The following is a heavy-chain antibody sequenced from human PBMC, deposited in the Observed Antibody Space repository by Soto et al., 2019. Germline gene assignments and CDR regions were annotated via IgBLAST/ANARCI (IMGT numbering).Heavy chain of an antibody. CDR1: GFTFSSYA. CDR3: ARDNQQLVRNYYYYYGMDV. CDR2: ISYDGSNK. Sequence: PGGSLRLSCAASGFTFSSYAMHWVRQAPGKGLEWVAVISYDGSNKYYADSVKGRFTISRDNSKNTLYLQMNSLRAEDTAVYYCARDNQQLVRNYYYYYGMDVWGQGTMVTVSS. J-gene: IGHJ6*02. V-gene: IGHV3-30-3*01. D-gene: IGHD6-13*01.